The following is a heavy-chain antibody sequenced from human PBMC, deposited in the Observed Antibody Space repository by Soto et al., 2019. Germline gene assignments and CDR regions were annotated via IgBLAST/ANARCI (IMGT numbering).Heavy chain of an antibody. Sequence: GGSLRLSCAASGFTFSSYAMHWVRQAPGKGLEWVAVISYDGSNKYYADSVKGRFTISRDNSKNTLYLQMNSLRAEDTAVYYCAREGVERITMVVVVGSFDYWGQGTLVTVSS. CDR3: AREGVERITMVVVVGSFDY. D-gene: IGHD3-22*01. CDR2: ISYDGSNK. CDR1: GFTFSSYA. V-gene: IGHV3-30-3*01. J-gene: IGHJ4*02.